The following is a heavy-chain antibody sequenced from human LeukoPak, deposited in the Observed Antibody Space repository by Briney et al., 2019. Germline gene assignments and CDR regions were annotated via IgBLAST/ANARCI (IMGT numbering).Heavy chain of an antibody. V-gene: IGHV4-59*12. CDR2: IYYSGST. D-gene: IGHD1-26*01. CDR1: GGSISSYY. CDR3: ARGGLLHWFDP. Sequence: SETLSLTCTVSGGSISSYYWSWIRQPPGKGLEWIGYIYYSGSTYYNPSLKSRVTISVDRSKNQFSLRLSSVTAADTAVYYCARGGLLHWFDPWGQGTLVTVSS. J-gene: IGHJ5*02.